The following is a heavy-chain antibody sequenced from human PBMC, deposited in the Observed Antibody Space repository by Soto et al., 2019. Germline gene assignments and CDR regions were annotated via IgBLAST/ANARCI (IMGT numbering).Heavy chain of an antibody. J-gene: IGHJ4*02. D-gene: IGHD4-17*01. CDR3: TTELMTAVNN. Sequence: EVQLVESGGGFVKPGGSLRVSCAAPGFTFANAWMNWVRQAPGKGLEWVGRIKSETDGGAADYAAPMKGRFTISRDDSNNILYLQMNSLNTEDTALYYCTTELMTAVNNWGQGTLVTVSS. CDR1: GFTFANAW. V-gene: IGHV3-15*07. CDR2: IKSETDGGAA.